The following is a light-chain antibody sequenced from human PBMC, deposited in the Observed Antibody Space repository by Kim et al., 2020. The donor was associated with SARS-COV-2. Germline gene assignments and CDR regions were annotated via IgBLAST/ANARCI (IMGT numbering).Light chain of an antibody. J-gene: IGKJ2*01. CDR3: QHYSGYST. CDR1: QSFSSR. CDR2: MAS. V-gene: IGKV1-5*03. Sequence: DIQMTQSPSTLSASVGDRVTITCRASQSFSSRLAWYQQKPGKTPRLLIYMASTLDSGVPSRFSGSGSGTEFNLTINSLQPDDFATYYCQHYSGYSTFGQGTKLEI.